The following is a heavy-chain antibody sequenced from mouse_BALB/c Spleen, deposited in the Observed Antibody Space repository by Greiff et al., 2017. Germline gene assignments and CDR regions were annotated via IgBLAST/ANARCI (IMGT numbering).Heavy chain of an antibody. Sequence: DVKLVESGGGLVQPGGSRKLSCAASGFTFSSFGMHWVRQAPEKGLEWVAYISSGSSTIYYADTVKGRFTISRDNPKNTLFLQMTSLRSEDTAMYYCARGNYGGYYAMDYWGQGTSVTVSS. D-gene: IGHD2-1*01. J-gene: IGHJ4*01. CDR1: GFTFSSFG. V-gene: IGHV5-17*02. CDR3: ARGNYGGYYAMDY. CDR2: ISSGSSTI.